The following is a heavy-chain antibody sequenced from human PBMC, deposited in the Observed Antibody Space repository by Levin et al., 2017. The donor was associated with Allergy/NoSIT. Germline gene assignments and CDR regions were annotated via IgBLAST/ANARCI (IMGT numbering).Heavy chain of an antibody. D-gene: IGHD3-10*01. J-gene: IGHJ4*02. CDR3: ARDGSVLLWFGESRGPPSFFDY. V-gene: IGHV1-2*02. CDR1: GYTFTGYY. CDR2: INPNSGGT. Sequence: GASVKVSCKASGYTFTGYYMHWVRQAPGQGLEWMGWINPNSGGTNYAQKFQGRVTMTRDTSISTAYMELSRLRSDDTAVYYCARDGSVLLWFGESRGPPSFFDYWGQGTLVTVSS.